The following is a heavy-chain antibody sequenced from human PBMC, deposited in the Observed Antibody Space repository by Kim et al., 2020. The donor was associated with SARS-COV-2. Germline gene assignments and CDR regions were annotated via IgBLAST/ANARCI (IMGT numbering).Heavy chain of an antibody. CDR3: ASAPGIAAAGSFDY. J-gene: IGHJ4*02. D-gene: IGHD6-13*01. CDR2: IYYSGST. V-gene: IGHV4-61*01. Sequence: SETLSLTCTVSGGSVSSGSYYWSWIRQPPGKGLEWIGYIYYSGSTNYNPSLKSRVTISVDTSKNQFSLKLSSVTAADTAVYYCASAPGIAAAGSFDYWGQGTLVTVSS. CDR1: GGSVSSGSYY.